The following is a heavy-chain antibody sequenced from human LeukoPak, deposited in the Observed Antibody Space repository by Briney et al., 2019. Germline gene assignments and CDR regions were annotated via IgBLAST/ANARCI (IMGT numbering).Heavy chain of an antibody. Sequence: SETLSLTCTVSGGSIGSSSYYWGWIRQPPGKGLEWIGSIYYSGSTYYNLSLKSRVTISVDTSKNQFSLKLSSVTAADTAVYYCARHDYSNYYYYYGMDVWGQGTTVTVSS. D-gene: IGHD4-11*01. J-gene: IGHJ6*02. CDR1: GGSIGSSSYY. V-gene: IGHV4-39*01. CDR3: ARHDYSNYYYYYGMDV. CDR2: IYYSGST.